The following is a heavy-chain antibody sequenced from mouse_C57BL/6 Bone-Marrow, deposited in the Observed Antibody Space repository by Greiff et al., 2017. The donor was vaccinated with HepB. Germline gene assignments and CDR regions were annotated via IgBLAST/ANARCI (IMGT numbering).Heavy chain of an antibody. CDR1: GYSITSGYY. CDR2: ISYDGSN. J-gene: IGHJ2*01. D-gene: IGHD1-1*01. V-gene: IGHV3-6*01. CDR3: ARPYGNYFDY. Sequence: DVQLQESGPGLVKPSQSLSLTCSVTGYSITSGYYWNWIRQFPGNKLEWMGYISYDGSNNYNPSLKNRISITRDTSKNQFFLKLNSVTTEDTATYYCARPYGNYFDYWGQGTTLTVSS.